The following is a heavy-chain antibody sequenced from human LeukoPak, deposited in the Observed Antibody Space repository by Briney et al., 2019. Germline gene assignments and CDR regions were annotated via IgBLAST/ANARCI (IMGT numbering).Heavy chain of an antibody. V-gene: IGHV3-30*18. Sequence: GGSLRLSCAASGFTFSSYGMHWVRQAPGKGLEWVAVISYDGSNKYYADSVKGRFTISRDNSKNTLYLQMNSLRAEDTAVYYCAKDSYSGSYYSFDYWGQGTLVTVSS. J-gene: IGHJ4*02. CDR1: GFTFSSYG. CDR2: ISYDGSNK. CDR3: AKDSYSGSYYSFDY. D-gene: IGHD1-26*01.